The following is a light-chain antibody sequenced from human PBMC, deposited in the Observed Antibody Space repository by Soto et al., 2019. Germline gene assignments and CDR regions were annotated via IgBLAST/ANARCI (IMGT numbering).Light chain of an antibody. J-gene: IGKJ1*01. CDR3: QQYYKRPPGT. CDR1: QNVSDN. CDR2: DSS. Sequence: VMTQSPATLSASPGDSVALSCRSSQNVSDNLAWYQQKPGQAPRLLIYDSSARASDVPVRFSGGGTGAEFTLTISILQTEVFAVYICQQYYKRPPGTFGQGTKVDIK. V-gene: IGKV3D-15*01.